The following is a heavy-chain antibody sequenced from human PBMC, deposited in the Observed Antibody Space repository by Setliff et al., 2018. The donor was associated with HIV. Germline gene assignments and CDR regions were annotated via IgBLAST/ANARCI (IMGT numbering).Heavy chain of an antibody. CDR1: RYSFTNYW. D-gene: IGHD4-4*01. V-gene: IGHV5-51*01. CDR2: IWPDDSDT. Sequence: GESLKISCKGSRYSFTNYWVGWVRQMPGNGLEWVGLIWPDDSDTRYSPSFQGQVTFSADKSISTAYLQWRSLKASDTAMYYCARSSRRYSNSGAPDYWGQGTLVTVSS. J-gene: IGHJ4*02. CDR3: ARSSRRYSNSGAPDY.